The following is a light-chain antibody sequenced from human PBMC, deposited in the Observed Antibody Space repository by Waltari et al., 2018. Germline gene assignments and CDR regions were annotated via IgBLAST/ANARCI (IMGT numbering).Light chain of an antibody. CDR2: EVS. J-gene: IGLJ1*01. CDR3: SSYTSSSPYV. V-gene: IGLV2-14*01. CDR1: SSDVGGYNY. Sequence: QSALTQPASVSGSPGQSITISCPGTSSDVGGYNYVSWYQQHPGKAPKLMIYEVSNRPSGVSNRFSGSKSGNTASLTISGLQAEDEADYYCSSYTSSSPYVFGTGTKVTVL.